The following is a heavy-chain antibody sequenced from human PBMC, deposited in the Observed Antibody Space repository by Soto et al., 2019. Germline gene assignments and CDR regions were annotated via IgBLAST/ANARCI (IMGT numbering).Heavy chain of an antibody. J-gene: IGHJ5*02. CDR3: ARGYCSGGSCYSGWFDP. CDR2: IYYSGST. D-gene: IGHD2-15*01. Sequence: SETLSLTCTVSGGSISSYYWSWIRQPPGKGLEWIGYIYYSGSTNYNPSLKSRVTISVDTSKNQFSLKLSSVTAADTAVYYCARGYCSGGSCYSGWFDPWGQGTLVTVS. CDR1: GGSISSYY. V-gene: IGHV4-59*01.